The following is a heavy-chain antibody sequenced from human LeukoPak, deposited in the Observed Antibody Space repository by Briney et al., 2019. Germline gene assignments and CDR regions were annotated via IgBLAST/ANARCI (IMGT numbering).Heavy chain of an antibody. CDR3: ARVRGKLDYDILTGPNWFDP. CDR1: GYTFTSYG. J-gene: IGHJ5*02. CDR2: ISAYNGNT. Sequence: ASVKVSCKASGYTFTSYGISWVRQAHGQGLEWMGWISAYNGNTNYAQKLQGRVTMTTDTSTSTAYMELRSLRSDDTAVYYCARVRGKLDYDILTGPNWFDPWGQGTLVTVSS. D-gene: IGHD3-9*01. V-gene: IGHV1-18*04.